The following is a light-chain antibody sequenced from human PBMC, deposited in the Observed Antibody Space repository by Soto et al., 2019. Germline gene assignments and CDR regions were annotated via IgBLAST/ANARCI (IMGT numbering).Light chain of an antibody. CDR2: DAS. J-gene: IGKJ1*01. CDR1: QSVDRW. Sequence: DIQMTQSPATLSASVGERVTITCRASQSVDRWVAWYQQRPGKAPQLLIYDASKLESGVPSRFSGSGSGTAFTLTISSLQPDDFANYYCQQYNSYWTFGQGTKVEIK. CDR3: QQYNSYWT. V-gene: IGKV1-5*01.